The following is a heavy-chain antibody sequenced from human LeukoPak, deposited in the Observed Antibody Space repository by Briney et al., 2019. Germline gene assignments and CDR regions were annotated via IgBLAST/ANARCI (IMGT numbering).Heavy chain of an antibody. J-gene: IGHJ5*02. CDR1: GASIRNYY. CDR2: IYCSGST. D-gene: IGHD6-13*01. CDR3: ARRYSSSWYVGFFDP. Sequence: KPSETLSLTCTVSGASIRNYYWSWIRQSPGKGLEWIGYIYCSGSTNYNPSLESRVAMSVDTSKNQFSLRLSSVTAADTAIYYCARRYSSSWYVGFFDPWGQGTLVTVSS. V-gene: IGHV4-59*08.